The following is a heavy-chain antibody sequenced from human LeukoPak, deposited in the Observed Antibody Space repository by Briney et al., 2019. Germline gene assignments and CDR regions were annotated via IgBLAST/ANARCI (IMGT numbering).Heavy chain of an antibody. CDR2: IKQDGSEK. J-gene: IGHJ3*02. CDR3: ARDKCSSTSCPDAFDI. Sequence: GGSLRLSCAASGFTFSSYWMSWVRQAQGKGLEWVANIKQDGSEKYYVDSVKGRFTISRDNAKNSLYLQMNSLRAEDTAVYYCARDKCSSTSCPDAFDIWGQGTMVIVSS. V-gene: IGHV3-7*01. CDR1: GFTFSSYW. D-gene: IGHD2-2*01.